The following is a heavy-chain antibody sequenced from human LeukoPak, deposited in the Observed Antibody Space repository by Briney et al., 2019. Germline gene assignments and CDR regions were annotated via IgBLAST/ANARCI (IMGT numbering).Heavy chain of an antibody. CDR2: IYTSGST. V-gene: IGHV4-4*07. Sequence: SETLSLTCTVSGGSISSYYWSWIRQPAGKGLEWIGRIYTSGSTNYNPSLKSRVTMSVDTSKNQFSLKLSSVTAADTAVYYCARGTIVGATEGGYYFDYWGQGTLVTVSS. CDR1: GGSISSYY. J-gene: IGHJ4*02. D-gene: IGHD1-26*01. CDR3: ARGTIVGATEGGYYFDY.